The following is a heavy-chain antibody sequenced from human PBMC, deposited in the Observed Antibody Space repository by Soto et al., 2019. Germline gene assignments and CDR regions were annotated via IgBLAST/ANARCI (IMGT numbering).Heavy chain of an antibody. D-gene: IGHD3-9*01. CDR3: ASYFSGILTGYSL. CDR2: ISSSSSYT. Sequence: QVQLVESGGGLVKPGGSLGLSCAASGFTFSDYYMSWIRQAPGKGLEWVSYISSSSSYTNYADSVKGRFTISRDNAKNSLYLQMNSLRAEDTAVYYCASYFSGILTGYSLWGRGTLVTVSS. J-gene: IGHJ2*01. CDR1: GFTFSDYY. V-gene: IGHV3-11*06.